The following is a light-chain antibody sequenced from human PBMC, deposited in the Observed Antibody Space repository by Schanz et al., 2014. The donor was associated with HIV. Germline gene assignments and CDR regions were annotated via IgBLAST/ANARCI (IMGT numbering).Light chain of an antibody. CDR2: GAS. CDR3: QQYNNWPRT. CDR1: QSLGGS. J-gene: IGKJ2*01. V-gene: IGKV3-15*01. Sequence: ETVLTQSPGSLSLSPGERATLSCRASQSLGGSQLAWYQQKPGQAPRLLLYGASTRATGIPARFSGSGSGTEFTLTISSLQSEDFAVYYCQQYNNWPRTFGQGTKLEIK.